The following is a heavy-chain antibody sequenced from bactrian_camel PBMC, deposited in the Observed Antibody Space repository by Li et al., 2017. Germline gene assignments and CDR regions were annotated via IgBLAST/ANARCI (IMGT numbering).Heavy chain of an antibody. CDR3: AAGGGNGAFCYTGERSIDY. D-gene: IGHD2*01. Sequence: VQLVESGGGLAHPGGSLTLSCVASGFTFSVSRMTWVRQAPGKGLEWVSSINAFGAATYYADSVKGRFTISQDNAKNTLYLQMNSLKPEDTAMYYCAAGGGNGAFCYTGERSIDYWGQGTQVTVS. CDR1: GFTFSVSR. V-gene: IGHV3S31*01. J-gene: IGHJ4*01. CDR2: INAFGAAT.